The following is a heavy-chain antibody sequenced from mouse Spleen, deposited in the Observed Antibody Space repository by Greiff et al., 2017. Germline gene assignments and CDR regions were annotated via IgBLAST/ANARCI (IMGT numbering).Heavy chain of an antibody. CDR1: GFTFSDYY. CDR2: INYDGSST. D-gene: IGHD2-4*01. CDR3: ARDGGLRRDYYAMDY. Sequence: EVKLVESEGGLVQPGSSMKLSCTASGFTFSDYYMAWVRQVPEKGLEWVANINYDGSSTYYLDSLKSRFIISRGNAKNILYLQMSSLKSEDTATYYCARDGGLRRDYYAMDYWGQGTSVTVSS. J-gene: IGHJ4*01. V-gene: IGHV5-16*01.